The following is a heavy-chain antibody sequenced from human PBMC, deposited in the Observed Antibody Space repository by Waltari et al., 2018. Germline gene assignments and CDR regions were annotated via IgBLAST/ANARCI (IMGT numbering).Heavy chain of an antibody. J-gene: IGHJ5*02. CDR3: AKDQVGNISRAVVITHWFDP. Sequence: QVQLVQSGAEVKKPGSSVKVSCKTSGDSFNTYTITWVRQAPGQGLEWMGRIIPMIGRANYAQNFQGRVTLTADKSTNTAYMELSSLRTEDTAMYYCAKDQVGNISRAVVITHWFDPWGQGTLVTVSS. D-gene: IGHD2-21*01. V-gene: IGHV1-69*08. CDR2: IIPMIGRA. CDR1: GDSFNTYT.